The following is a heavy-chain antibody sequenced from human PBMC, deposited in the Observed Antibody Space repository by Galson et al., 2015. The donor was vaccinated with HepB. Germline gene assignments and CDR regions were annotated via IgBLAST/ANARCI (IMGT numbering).Heavy chain of an antibody. V-gene: IGHV3-30*02. CDR1: GFTFSHYG. D-gene: IGHD4-23*01. CDR2: MSYDGSLK. CDR3: ALTSYGTTVVTSFDY. J-gene: IGHJ4*02. Sequence: SLRLSCAASGFTFSHYGMHWVRQAPGKGLEWVAYMSYDGSLKYYADSVKGRFTISRDNSKNTLYLQMDSLRVEDTAVYYCALTSYGTTVVTSFDYWGQGTLVTVSS.